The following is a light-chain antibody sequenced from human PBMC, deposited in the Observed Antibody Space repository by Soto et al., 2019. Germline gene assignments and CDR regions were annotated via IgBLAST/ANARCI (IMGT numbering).Light chain of an antibody. Sequence: DIVWTQNQDTLSMSPGERATLSCMASQSVSSNYLAWYHQKPGQAPRLLIYGASSRATGIPDRFSGSGSGTDFTLTISILEPEDFAVYYFQQYGSSPVTFGQGRLLEIK. V-gene: IGKV3-20*01. CDR2: GAS. CDR1: QSVSSNY. J-gene: IGKJ5*01. CDR3: QQYGSSPVT.